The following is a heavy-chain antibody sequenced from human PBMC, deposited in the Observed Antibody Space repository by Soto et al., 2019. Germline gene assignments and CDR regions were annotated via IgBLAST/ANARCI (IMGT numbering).Heavy chain of an antibody. CDR2: IYYSGST. Sequence: SETLSLTCTVSGGSISSYYWSWIRQPPGKGLEWIGYIYYSGSTNYNPSLKSRVTISVDTSKNQFSLKLSSVTAADTAVYYCARDGYNNFDYWGQGTLVTVSS. V-gene: IGHV4-59*01. CDR3: ARDGYNNFDY. D-gene: IGHD5-12*01. J-gene: IGHJ4*02. CDR1: GGSISSYY.